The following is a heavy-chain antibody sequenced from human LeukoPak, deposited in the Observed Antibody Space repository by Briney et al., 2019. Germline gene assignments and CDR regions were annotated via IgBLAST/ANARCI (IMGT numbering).Heavy chain of an antibody. CDR3: ARDQHTLMAHFDY. Sequence: ASVKVSCKASGYTFTSYGISWVRQAPGQGLEWMGWISAYNGNTNSAQNLQGRVPMTTDTSTSTAYMELRRLRSDDTAVYYCARDQHTLMAHFDYWGQGTLVTVSS. CDR2: ISAYNGNT. J-gene: IGHJ4*02. CDR1: GYTFTSYG. V-gene: IGHV1-18*01. D-gene: IGHD5-18*01.